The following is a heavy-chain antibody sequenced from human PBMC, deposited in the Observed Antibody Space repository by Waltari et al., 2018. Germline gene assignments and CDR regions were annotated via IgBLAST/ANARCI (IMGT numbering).Heavy chain of an antibody. CDR3: ARDYCDRTNCHGMGV. CDR2: ISYNERNI. CDR1: EFTFSSYA. Sequence: QVQLVESGGGVVQPGRSLRLSCTASEFTFSSYAMHWVRQAPGKGLEWVEVISYNERNIDYVDSVKGRFTISRDNSKKMLYLQMNSLIIEDTAVYYCARDYCDRTNCHGMGVWGQGTTVTVSS. D-gene: IGHD3-22*01. J-gene: IGHJ6*02. V-gene: IGHV3-30*04.